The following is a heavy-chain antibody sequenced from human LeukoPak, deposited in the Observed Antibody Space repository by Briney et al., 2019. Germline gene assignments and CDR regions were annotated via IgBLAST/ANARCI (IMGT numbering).Heavy chain of an antibody. D-gene: IGHD5-12*01. V-gene: IGHV3-66*01. Sequence: GGTLRLSCAASEFNFRNHWMTWVRQAPGKGLEWVSVIYSGGSTYYADSVKGRFTISRDNSKNTLYLQMNSLRAEDTAVYYCASPGGSFSGYDSKFDYWGQGTLVTVSS. CDR3: ASPGGSFSGYDSKFDY. CDR1: EFNFRNHW. J-gene: IGHJ4*02. CDR2: IYSGGST.